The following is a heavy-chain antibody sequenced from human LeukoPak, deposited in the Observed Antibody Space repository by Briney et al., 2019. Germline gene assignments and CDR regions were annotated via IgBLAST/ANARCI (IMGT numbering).Heavy chain of an antibody. CDR3: ASMTPDYYYMDV. D-gene: IGHD2/OR15-2a*01. CDR1: RFTFSSYS. V-gene: IGHV3-30*02. CDR2: IRYDGSKK. J-gene: IGHJ6*03. Sequence: GGSLRLSCAASRFTFSSYSMNWVRQAPGKGLEWVAFIRYDGSKKYYADSVKGRFTISRDNSKNTLYLQMNSLRAEDTALYYCASMTPDYYYMDVWGKGTTVTISS.